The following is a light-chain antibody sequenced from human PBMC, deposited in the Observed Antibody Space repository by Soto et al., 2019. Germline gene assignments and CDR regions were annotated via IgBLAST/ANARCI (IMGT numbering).Light chain of an antibody. Sequence: DIVMTQSPDSLAVSLGERATINCKSSQSVLYDTNNRNYLAWYQQKPGRPPKLLIYWASTRESGVPDRFSGSGSGTDFTFTISRLQAEDVAVYYCQQYYGSPLTFGGGTKVEIK. V-gene: IGKV4-1*01. CDR1: QSVLYDTNNRNY. CDR3: QQYYGSPLT. CDR2: WAS. J-gene: IGKJ4*01.